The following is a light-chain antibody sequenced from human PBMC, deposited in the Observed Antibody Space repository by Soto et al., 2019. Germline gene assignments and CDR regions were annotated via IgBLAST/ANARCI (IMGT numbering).Light chain of an antibody. CDR1: SSNIGAGYD. V-gene: IGLV1-40*01. CDR2: ANN. CDR3: SSYTSSSAVHV. J-gene: IGLJ1*01. Sequence: QSVLTQPPSVSGAPGQRVTISCTGSSSNIGAGYDVHWYQQLPGTAPKLLIYANNNRPSGVPDRFSGSKSGTSASLAISGLQAEDEADYYCSSYTSSSAVHVFGTGTKLTVL.